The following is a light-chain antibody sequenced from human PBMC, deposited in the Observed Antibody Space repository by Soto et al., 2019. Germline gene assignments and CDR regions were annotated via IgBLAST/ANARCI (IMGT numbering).Light chain of an antibody. Sequence: QSVLTQPASVSGSPGQSITISCTGTSSDVGSYNLVSWYQQHPGKAPKLMIYEVSKRPSGVPNRFSGSKSGNTASLTISGLQAEDEADYYCCSYAGSSTYVFGNGTKVTVL. CDR3: CSYAGSSTYV. CDR1: SSDVGSYNL. J-gene: IGLJ1*01. CDR2: EVS. V-gene: IGLV2-23*02.